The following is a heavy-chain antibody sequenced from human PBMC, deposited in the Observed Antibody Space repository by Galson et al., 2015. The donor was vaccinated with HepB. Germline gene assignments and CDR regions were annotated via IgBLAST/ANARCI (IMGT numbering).Heavy chain of an antibody. CDR1: GFTFSSYA. CDR2: ISSNGGST. Sequence: SLRLSCAASGFTFSSYAMHWVRQAPGKGLEYVSAISSNGGSTYYADSVKGRFTISRDNSKNTLYLQMSSLRAEDTAVYYCVKEVVDYGSGSYYFDYWGQGTLVTVSS. D-gene: IGHD3-10*01. J-gene: IGHJ4*02. V-gene: IGHV3-64D*06. CDR3: VKEVVDYGSGSYYFDY.